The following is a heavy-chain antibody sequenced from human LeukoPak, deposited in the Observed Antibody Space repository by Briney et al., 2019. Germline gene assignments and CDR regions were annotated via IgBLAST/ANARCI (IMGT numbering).Heavy chain of an antibody. CDR2: IRYDGSNK. J-gene: IGHJ4*02. Sequence: GSLRLSCAASGFTFSSYGMHWVRQAPGKGLEWVAFIRYDGSNKYYADSVKGRFTISRDNSKNTLYLQMNSLRIEDTAVYYCARRAGGYSHPYDYWGQGTLVTVSS. CDR3: ARRAGGYSHPYDY. D-gene: IGHD4-23*01. CDR1: GFTFSSYG. V-gene: IGHV3-30*02.